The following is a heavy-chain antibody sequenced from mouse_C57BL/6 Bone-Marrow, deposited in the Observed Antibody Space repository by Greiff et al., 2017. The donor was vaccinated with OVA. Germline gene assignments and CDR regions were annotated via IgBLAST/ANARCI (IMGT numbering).Heavy chain of an antibody. D-gene: IGHD2-14*01. J-gene: IGHJ4*01. Sequence: EVKVEESGEGLVKPGGSLKLSCAASGFTFSSYAMSWVRQTPEKRLEWVAYISSGGDYIYYADTVKGRFTISRDNARNTLYLQMSSLKSEDTAMYDCTKLLGARDYWGQGTAVTVSS. CDR1: GFTFSSYA. CDR3: TKLLGARDY. V-gene: IGHV5-9-1*02. CDR2: ISSGGDYI.